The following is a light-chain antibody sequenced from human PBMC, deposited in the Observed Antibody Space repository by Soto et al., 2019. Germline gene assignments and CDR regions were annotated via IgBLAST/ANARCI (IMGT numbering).Light chain of an antibody. CDR2: GAS. CDR1: QTVGVR. V-gene: IGKV3-20*01. J-gene: IGKJ5*01. Sequence: EIVCTQSPATLSSSPGERATLSYRASQTVGVRLAWYQHKPGQGPRLIIYGASTRATGIPDRFSGSGSGTDFTLTIGRLEPEEFAVYYCKQSVSLPSFGEGRRLEVK. CDR3: KQSVSLPS.